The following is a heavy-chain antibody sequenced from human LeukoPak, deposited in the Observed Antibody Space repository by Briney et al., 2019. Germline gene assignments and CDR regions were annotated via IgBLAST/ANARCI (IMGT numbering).Heavy chain of an antibody. CDR3: MREYGSGEIDY. CDR2: IRSKAYGGTT. J-gene: IGHJ4*02. V-gene: IGHV3-49*04. Sequence: GGSLRLSCTASGFTFGDYAMSWVRQAPGKGLEWVGFIRSKAYGGTTEYAASVKGRSTISRDDSKSIAYLQMNSLKTEDTAVYYCMREYGSGEIDYWGQGTLVTVSS. D-gene: IGHD3-10*01. CDR1: GFTFGDYA.